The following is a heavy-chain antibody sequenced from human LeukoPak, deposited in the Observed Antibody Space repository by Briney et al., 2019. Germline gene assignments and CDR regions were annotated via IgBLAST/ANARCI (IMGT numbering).Heavy chain of an antibody. CDR1: GFTFSSYA. D-gene: IGHD3-22*01. Sequence: GGSLRLSCAASGFTFSSYAMSWVRQAPGKGLEWVSAISGSGGSTYYADSVKGRFTISRDNSKNTLYLQMNSLRAEDTAVYYCAKASGDSSGYYYGAVFDYWGQGTLVTVSS. V-gene: IGHV3-23*01. CDR2: ISGSGGST. J-gene: IGHJ4*02. CDR3: AKASGDSSGYYYGAVFDY.